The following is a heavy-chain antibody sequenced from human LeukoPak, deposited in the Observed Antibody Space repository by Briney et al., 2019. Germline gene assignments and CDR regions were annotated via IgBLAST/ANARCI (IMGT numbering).Heavy chain of an antibody. V-gene: IGHV3-33*08. CDR1: GFTFSSYG. CDR3: ARDRDSGGRQGYYFDY. D-gene: IGHD3-10*01. Sequence: PGGTLRLSCAASGFTFSSYGMHWVRQAPGKGLEWVAIIYFDGSNKYYADSVKGRFTISRDNSKSTLYLQMNSLRAEDTALYYCARDRDSGGRQGYYFDYWGQGTLVTVSS. CDR2: IYFDGSNK. J-gene: IGHJ4*02.